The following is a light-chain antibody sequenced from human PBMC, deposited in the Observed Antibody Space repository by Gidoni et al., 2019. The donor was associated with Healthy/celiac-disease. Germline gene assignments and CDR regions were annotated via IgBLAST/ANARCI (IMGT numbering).Light chain of an antibody. Sequence: VLPPSPPTLSWSPGERATRSCRACQSVSSYIAWYQQNPGQAPRLLIYDTSNRATGIPARIRGRGSGTDFTRTISSLEPEDFTFYYCQPRSNGPPRLTFGGGTKVEIK. CDR3: QPRSNGPPRLT. V-gene: IGKV3-11*01. CDR2: DTS. J-gene: IGKJ4*01. CDR1: QSVSSY.